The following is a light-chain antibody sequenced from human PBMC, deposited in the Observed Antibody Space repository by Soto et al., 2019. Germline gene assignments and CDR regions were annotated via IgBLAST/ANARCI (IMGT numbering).Light chain of an antibody. CDR3: QQRSNWPLT. J-gene: IGKJ4*01. CDR2: DSS. V-gene: IGKV3-11*01. CDR1: QSVSYY. Sequence: EIVLTQSPVSLSLSPGERATLSCRASQSVSYYLVWYQQKPGQAPRLLIYDSSNRATGIPARFSGSGSGTDFTLTISSLEPEDFAVYYCQQRSNWPLTFGGGTKVEIK.